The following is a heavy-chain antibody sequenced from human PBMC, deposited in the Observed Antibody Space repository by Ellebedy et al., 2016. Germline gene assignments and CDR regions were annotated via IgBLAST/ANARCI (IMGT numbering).Heavy chain of an antibody. Sequence: GGSLRLSCAASGFTFSSYGMHWVRQAPGKGLEWVAVISYDGSNKYYADSVKGRFTISRDNSKNTLYLQMNSLRAEDTAVYYCARGDGDTAMVTGFGYWGQGTLITVSS. J-gene: IGHJ4*02. CDR2: ISYDGSNK. CDR1: GFTFSSYG. CDR3: ARGDGDTAMVTGFGY. D-gene: IGHD5-18*01. V-gene: IGHV3-30*03.